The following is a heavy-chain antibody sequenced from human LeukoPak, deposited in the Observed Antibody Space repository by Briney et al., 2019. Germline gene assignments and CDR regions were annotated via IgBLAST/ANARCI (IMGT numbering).Heavy chain of an antibody. CDR3: AKDPRSDSSGWLYFDY. CDR2: IYSGGST. J-gene: IGHJ4*02. V-gene: IGHV3-53*01. CDR1: GFTVSSNY. D-gene: IGHD6-19*01. Sequence: GGSLRLSCAASGFTVSSNYMSWVRQAPGKGLEWVSVIYSGGSTYYADSVKGRFTISRDNSKNTLYLQMNSLRAEDTAVYYCAKDPRSDSSGWLYFDYWGQGTLVTVSS.